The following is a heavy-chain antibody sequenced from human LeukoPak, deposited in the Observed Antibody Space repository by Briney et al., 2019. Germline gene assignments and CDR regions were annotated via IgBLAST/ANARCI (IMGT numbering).Heavy chain of an antibody. V-gene: IGHV4-61*02. CDR2: ISSSGST. J-gene: IGHJ4*02. Sequence: PSETLSLTCTVSGDSISSGDYYWSWIRQPAGKGLEWIGRISSSGSTNYNPSLKSRVTISVDTSKNQFSLKLNSVTAADTAVYYCATPGNYGDYVFDYWGQGTLVTVSS. CDR3: ATPGNYGDYVFDY. D-gene: IGHD4-17*01. CDR1: GDSISSGDYY.